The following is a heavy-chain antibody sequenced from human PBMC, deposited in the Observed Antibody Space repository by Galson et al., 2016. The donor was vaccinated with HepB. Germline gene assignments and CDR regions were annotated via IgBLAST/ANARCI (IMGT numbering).Heavy chain of an antibody. CDR3: ARDSSSGLRTFDV. D-gene: IGHD4-17*01. CDR1: GGSISSGDYY. V-gene: IGHV4-31*03. J-gene: IGHJ3*01. Sequence: TCTVSGGSISSGDYYWTWIRQRPGKGLEWIGYIYSSGYSYSNPSLKSRLAISADTSKNQFSLKLNSVTAADTAVYYCARDSSSGLRTFDVWGQGRMVTVSS. CDR2: IYSSGYS.